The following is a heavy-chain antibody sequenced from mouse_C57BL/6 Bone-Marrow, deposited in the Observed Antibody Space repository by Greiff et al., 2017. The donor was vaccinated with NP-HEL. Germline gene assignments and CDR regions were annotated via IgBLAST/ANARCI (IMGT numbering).Heavy chain of an antibody. D-gene: IGHD1-1*01. Sequence: EVKLMESGGCLVQPGGSLKLSCAASGFTFSDYYMYWVRQTPEKRLEWVAYISNGGGSTYYPDTVKGRFTISRDNAKNTLYLQMSRLKSEDTAMYYCARHGSSYVRVAYWGQGTLVTVSA. CDR3: ARHGSSYVRVAY. V-gene: IGHV5-12*01. J-gene: IGHJ3*01. CDR2: ISNGGGST. CDR1: GFTFSDYY.